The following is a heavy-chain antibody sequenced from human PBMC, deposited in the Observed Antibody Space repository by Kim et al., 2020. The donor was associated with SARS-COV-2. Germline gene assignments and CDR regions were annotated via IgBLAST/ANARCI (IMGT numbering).Heavy chain of an antibody. J-gene: IGHJ5*01. CDR2: IYYSGST. Sequence: SETLSLTCTVSGGSISSSSYYWGWIRQPPGKGLEWIGSIYYSGSTYYNPSLKSRVTISVDTSKNQFSLKLSSVTAADTAVYYCAREKGSGWRKSYNCFDTWGQGTLVTVSS. CDR3: AREKGSGWRKSYNCFDT. CDR1: GGSISSSSYY. D-gene: IGHD6-19*01. V-gene: IGHV4-39*07.